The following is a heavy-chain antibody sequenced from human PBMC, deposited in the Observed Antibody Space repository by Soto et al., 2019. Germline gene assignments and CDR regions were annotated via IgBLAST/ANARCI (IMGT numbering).Heavy chain of an antibody. CDR2: IYYSGST. CDR3: ARVSYYDSSGYYYYFDY. Sequence: QVQLQESGPGLVKPSETLSLTYTVSGGSISSYYWSWIRQPPGKGLEWIGYIYYSGSTNYNPSLKSRVTISVDTSKNQFSLKLSSVTAADTAVYYCARVSYYDSSGYYYYFDYWGQGTLVTVSS. CDR1: GGSISSYY. D-gene: IGHD3-22*01. V-gene: IGHV4-59*01. J-gene: IGHJ4*02.